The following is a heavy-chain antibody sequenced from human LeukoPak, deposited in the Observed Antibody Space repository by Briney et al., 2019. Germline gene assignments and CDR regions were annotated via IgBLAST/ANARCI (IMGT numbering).Heavy chain of an antibody. D-gene: IGHD1-1*01. V-gene: IGHV1-46*01. J-gene: IGHJ4*02. CDR2: INPSGGST. CDR3: ARVFVLERLPGAPDY. CDR1: GYTFTSYY. Sequence: WASVKVSCKASGYTFTSYYMHWVRQAPGQGLEWMGIINPSGGSTSYAQKFQGRVTMTRDTSTSTVYMELSSLRSEDTAVYYCARVFVLERLPGAPDYWGQGTLVTVSS.